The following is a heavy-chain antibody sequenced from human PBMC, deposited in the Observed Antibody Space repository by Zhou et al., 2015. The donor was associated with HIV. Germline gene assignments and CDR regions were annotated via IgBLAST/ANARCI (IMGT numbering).Heavy chain of an antibody. CDR1: GFTFSDYF. CDR3: ARDWGDWN. J-gene: IGHJ4*02. Sequence: QVQLVQSGGNLVKPGGSLRLSCAVSGFTFSDYFMNWIRQAPGKGLEWVAYISGSGSVSYADSVKGRFTISRDNAKNSLYLQMDSLRDDDTAVYYCARDWGDWNWGQGTLVTVSS. V-gene: IGHV3-11*04. CDR2: ISGSGSV. D-gene: IGHD1-1*01.